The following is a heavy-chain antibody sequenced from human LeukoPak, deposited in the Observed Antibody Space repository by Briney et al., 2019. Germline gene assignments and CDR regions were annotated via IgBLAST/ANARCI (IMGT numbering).Heavy chain of an antibody. V-gene: IGHV4-34*01. J-gene: IGHJ4*02. CDR2: INHSGST. D-gene: IGHD5-18*01. CDR1: GGSFSGYY. Sequence: SETLSLTCAVYGGSFSGYYWSWIRQPPGKGLEWIGEINHSGSTNYNPSLKSRVTISVDTSKNQFSLKLSSVTAADTAVYHCARGLRRIQLWLALPYYFDYWGQGTLVTVSS. CDR3: ARGLRRIQLWLALPYYFDY.